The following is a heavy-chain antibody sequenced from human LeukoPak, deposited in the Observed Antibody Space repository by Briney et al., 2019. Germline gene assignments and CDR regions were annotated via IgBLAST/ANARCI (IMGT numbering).Heavy chain of an antibody. CDR1: EFVFSSHA. J-gene: IGHJ4*02. CDR3: ARVFWETVNTGYYSDF. Sequence: GGSLRLSCAASEFVFSSHAMIWVRQAPGKGLEWISSITSSSSDIFYADSVRGRFTISRDNANNALHLQMNSLRAEDTAVYYCARVFWETVNTGYYSDFWGQGTLVTVSS. CDR2: ITSSSSDI. D-gene: IGHD3-22*01. V-gene: IGHV3-21*01.